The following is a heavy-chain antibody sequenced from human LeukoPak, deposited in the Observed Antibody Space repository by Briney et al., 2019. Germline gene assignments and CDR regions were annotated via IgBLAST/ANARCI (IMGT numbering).Heavy chain of an antibody. J-gene: IGHJ5*01. CDR3: ARAYSSSWYDF. Sequence: GGSLRLSCAASGFTFDDYAMHWVRQAPGKGLEWVSGISWNSGSIGYADSVKGRFTISRDNAKNSLYLQINSVRAEDTAVYYCARAYSSSWYDFWGQGTLVTVSS. V-gene: IGHV3-9*01. CDR1: GFTFDDYA. CDR2: ISWNSGSI. D-gene: IGHD6-13*01.